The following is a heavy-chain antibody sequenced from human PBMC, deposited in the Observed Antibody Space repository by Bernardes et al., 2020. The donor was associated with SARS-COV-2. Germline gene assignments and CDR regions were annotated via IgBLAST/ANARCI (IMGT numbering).Heavy chain of an antibody. CDR3: ARDPVSTVFAVVVAYSDY. CDR1: GYTFNSYG. V-gene: IGHV1-18*01. Sequence: ASMKVSCKASGYTFNSYGISWVRLAPGQSLEWMGWISPYSGNTNYAQKFQGRVTMTTDTSTNTAYLELRSLRPDDTAVYYCARDPVSTVFAVVVAYSDYWGQGTLVTVSS. D-gene: IGHD3-3*01. CDR2: ISPYSGNT. J-gene: IGHJ4*02.